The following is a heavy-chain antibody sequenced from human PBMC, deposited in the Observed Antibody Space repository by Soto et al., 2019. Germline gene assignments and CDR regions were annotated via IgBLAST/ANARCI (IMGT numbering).Heavy chain of an antibody. J-gene: IGHJ4*02. CDR2: IKNRKDGGTT. D-gene: IGHD4-17*01. CDR1: GLTFTNAW. V-gene: IGHV3-15*01. Sequence: EVQLVESGGGLVKPGGSLRLSCAASGLTFTNAWMSWFRQAPRKGLEWVGHIKNRKDGGTTDYAAPVKGRFTISRDDSRNTLYVQMTSVRTEDTVVYYCTTDPGDYEDFWGQGTQVTVSS. CDR3: TTDPGDYEDF.